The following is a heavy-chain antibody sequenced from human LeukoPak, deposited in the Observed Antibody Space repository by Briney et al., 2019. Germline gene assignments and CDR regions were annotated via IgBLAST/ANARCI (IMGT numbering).Heavy chain of an antibody. V-gene: IGHV3-23*01. Sequence: PGGSLRLSCAASGFTFSSYAMSWVRQAPGKGLEWVSVISGSGGTTYSADSVRGRFTISRDNSKNTLYLQMNSLRAEDTAACYCARERGNNGGNTNGYFDYWGQGTLVTVSS. D-gene: IGHD4-23*01. CDR2: ISGSGGTT. CDR3: ARERGNNGGNTNGYFDY. J-gene: IGHJ4*02. CDR1: GFTFSSYA.